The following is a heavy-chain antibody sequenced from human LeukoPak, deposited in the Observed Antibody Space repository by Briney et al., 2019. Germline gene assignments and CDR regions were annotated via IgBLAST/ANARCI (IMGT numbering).Heavy chain of an antibody. CDR1: GGSISGHF. D-gene: IGHD1-26*01. CDR2: VSYSGNT. J-gene: IGHJ4*02. V-gene: IGHV4-59*11. CDR3: ARGGASSRYFGY. Sequence: SETLSLTCTVSGGSISGHFCSWIRQPPGKGLEWIGYVSYSGNTNYNPSFNGRVTISLDTSKSQFSLSLNSVTAADTAVYFCARGGASSRYFGYWGQGTLVTVSS.